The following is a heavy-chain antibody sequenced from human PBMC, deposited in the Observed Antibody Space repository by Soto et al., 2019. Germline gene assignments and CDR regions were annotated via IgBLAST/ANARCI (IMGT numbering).Heavy chain of an antibody. CDR2: ISSSGYTV. CDR1: RFTLSTYE. V-gene: IGHV3-48*03. D-gene: IGHD2-2*01. J-gene: IGHJ4*02. Sequence: EVQLVESGGALVQRGGSLRPSCAASRFTLSTYEMNWVRQAPGKGLGGVSYISSSGYTVYYADSVKGRFTISRDNTRNSLYLQMNSLRDEDTALYYCVRYCSTTLCNGVATRTFDYWGQGTLVTVSS. CDR3: VRYCSTTLCNGVATRTFDY.